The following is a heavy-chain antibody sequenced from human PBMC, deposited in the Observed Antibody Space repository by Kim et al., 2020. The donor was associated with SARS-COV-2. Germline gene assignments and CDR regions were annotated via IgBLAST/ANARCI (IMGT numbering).Heavy chain of an antibody. CDR3: ARVLQTEGMDV. V-gene: IGHV1-46*01. J-gene: IGHJ6*02. Sequence: ASVKVSCKASGYTFTSYYMHWVRQAPGQGLEWMGIINPGGGSTSYAQKFQGRVTMTRDTSTSTVYMELSSLRSEDTAVYYCARVLQTEGMDVWGQGTTVTVSS. CDR1: GYTFTSYY. CDR2: INPGGGST.